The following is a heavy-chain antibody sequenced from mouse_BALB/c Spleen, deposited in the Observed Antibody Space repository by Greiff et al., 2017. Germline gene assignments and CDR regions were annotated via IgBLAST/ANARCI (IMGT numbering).Heavy chain of an antibody. CDR2: ISDGGSYT. Sequence: EVKLMESGGGLVKPGGSLKLSCAASGFTFSDYYMYWVRQTPEKRLEWVATISDGGSYTYYPDSVKGRFTISRDNAKNNLYLQMSSLKSEDTAMYYCARGRDRYFYAMDYWGQGTSVTVSS. J-gene: IGHJ4*01. V-gene: IGHV5-4*02. D-gene: IGHD2-14*01. CDR1: GFTFSDYY. CDR3: ARGRDRYFYAMDY.